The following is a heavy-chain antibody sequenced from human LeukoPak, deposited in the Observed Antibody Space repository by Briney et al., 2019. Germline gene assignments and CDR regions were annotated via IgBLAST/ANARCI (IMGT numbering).Heavy chain of an antibody. J-gene: IGHJ5*02. Sequence: GASVKVSCKASGYTFTSYYMHWVRQAPGQGLEWMGLINPSGSSTLYAQKFQGRVTMTRDMSTTTDYMELSSLRSEDTAVHYCARDNSVGDIAWWFDPWGQGTLVTVSS. V-gene: IGHV1-46*01. CDR2: INPSGSST. CDR3: ARDNSVGDIAWWFDP. CDR1: GYTFTSYY. D-gene: IGHD3-16*02.